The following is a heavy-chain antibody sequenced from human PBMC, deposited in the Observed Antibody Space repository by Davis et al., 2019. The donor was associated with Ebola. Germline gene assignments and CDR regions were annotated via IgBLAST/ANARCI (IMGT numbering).Heavy chain of an antibody. V-gene: IGHV5-10-1*01. J-gene: IGHJ1*01. D-gene: IGHD6-19*01. CDR3: ARHRQWFQH. CDR2: IDPSDSYT. Sequence: GESLKISCQGSGYTFTSYWISWVRQMPGKGLEWIGRIDPSDSYTNYSPSFQGHVTISADKSISTAYLQWSSLKASDTAMYYCARHRQWFQHWGQGTLVTVSS. CDR1: GYTFTSYW.